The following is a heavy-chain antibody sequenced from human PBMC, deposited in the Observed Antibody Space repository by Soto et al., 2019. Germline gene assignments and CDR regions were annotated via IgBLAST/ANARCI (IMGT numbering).Heavy chain of an antibody. D-gene: IGHD2-2*01. CDR1: GYTFTSYG. J-gene: IGHJ3*02. CDR3: ARSCSSTSCYVGDAFDI. CDR2: ISAYNGNT. Sequence: ASVKVSCKASGYTFTSYGISWVRQAPGQGLEWMGWISAYNGNTNYAQKLQGRVTMTTDTSTSTAYMELRSLRSDDTAVYYCARSCSSTSCYVGDAFDIWGQGTMVTVSS. V-gene: IGHV1-18*01.